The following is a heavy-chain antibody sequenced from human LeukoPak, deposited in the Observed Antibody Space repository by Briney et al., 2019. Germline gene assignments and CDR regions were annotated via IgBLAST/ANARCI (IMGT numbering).Heavy chain of an antibody. CDR2: FHSEYCET. CDR1: GYTLPQLS. CDR3: GRDFSWLRGYYYFGMWG. J-gene: IGHJ6*01. V-gene: IGHV1-24*01. Sequence: GASVKVPCKVSGYTLPQLSMHWVRQAPGKGLEWMGGFHSEYCETLYAHKFQGRVTMTEDTSTATAYRGVSSLGSEDTAGYYCGRDFSWLRGYYYFGMWGGGKATTVSAS. D-gene: IGHD5-12*01.